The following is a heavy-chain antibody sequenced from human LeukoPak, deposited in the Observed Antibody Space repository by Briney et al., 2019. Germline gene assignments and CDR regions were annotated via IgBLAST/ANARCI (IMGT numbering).Heavy chain of an antibody. CDR3: ARDLYDESAYFDY. D-gene: IGHD1-1*01. V-gene: IGHV3-48*04. CDR1: GFTFSSYS. J-gene: IGHJ4*02. CDR2: ISSSSSTI. Sequence: GGSLRLSCAASGFTFSSYSMNWVRQAPGKGLEWVSYISSSSSTIYYADSVKGRFTISRDNAKSSLYLQMNSLRAEDTAVYYCARDLYDESAYFDYWGQGTLVTVSS.